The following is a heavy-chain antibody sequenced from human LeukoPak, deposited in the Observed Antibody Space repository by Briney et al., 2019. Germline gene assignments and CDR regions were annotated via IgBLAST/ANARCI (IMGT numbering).Heavy chain of an antibody. CDR2: IKQDGSEK. CDR3: ATSKWELPSHYDY. CDR1: GFTFSSYW. V-gene: IGHV3-7*01. J-gene: IGHJ4*02. Sequence: GGSLRLSYAASGFTFSSYWMSWVRQAPGKGLEWVANIKQDGSEKYFVDSVKGRFTISRDNAKNSLYLQMNSLRAEDTAVYYCATSKWELPSHYDYWGQGTLVTVSS. D-gene: IGHD1-26*01.